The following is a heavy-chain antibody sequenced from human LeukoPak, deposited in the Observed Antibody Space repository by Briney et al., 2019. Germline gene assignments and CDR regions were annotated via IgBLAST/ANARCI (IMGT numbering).Heavy chain of an antibody. V-gene: IGHV5-51*01. CDR3: ARRSGYSLNWFDP. CDR1: GYSFTSYW. D-gene: IGHD3-22*01. J-gene: IGHJ5*02. Sequence: GEALQISCKGSGYSFTSYWVGCVRQMPGQGLEWMGMIYPGDSDTRYSPSFQRQVTISADKSISTAYLQWSSLTASDTATYYCARRSGYSLNWFDPWGQGTLVTVSS. CDR2: IYPGDSDT.